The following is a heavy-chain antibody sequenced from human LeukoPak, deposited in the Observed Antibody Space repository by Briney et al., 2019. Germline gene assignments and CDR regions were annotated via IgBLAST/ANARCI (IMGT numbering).Heavy chain of an antibody. CDR1: GFTFSSYA. V-gene: IGHV3-23*01. CDR3: AKVMTVAGFPSSNY. J-gene: IGHJ4*02. D-gene: IGHD6-19*01. Sequence: GGSLRLSCAASGFTFSSYAMSWVRQAPGKGLEWVSAISGSGGSTYYADSVKGRFTISRDNSKNTLYLQMNSLRAEDTAVYYCAKVMTVAGFPSSNYWGQGTLVTVSS. CDR2: ISGSGGST.